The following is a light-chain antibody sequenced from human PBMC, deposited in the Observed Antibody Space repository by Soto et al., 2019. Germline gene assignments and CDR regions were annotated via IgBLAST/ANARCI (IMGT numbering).Light chain of an antibody. CDR3: SSYVRGNVLGL. CDR1: SSDVGTYAL. CDR2: EVT. V-gene: IGLV2-23*02. Sequence: QSALTQPASVSGSPGQSITISCTGTSSDVGTYALVSWFQQHPGRAPKLIIYEVTKRPSGVSDRFSGSKSGATASLTISGLQSEDEADYYCSSYVRGNVLGLFGGGTKLTVL. J-gene: IGLJ3*02.